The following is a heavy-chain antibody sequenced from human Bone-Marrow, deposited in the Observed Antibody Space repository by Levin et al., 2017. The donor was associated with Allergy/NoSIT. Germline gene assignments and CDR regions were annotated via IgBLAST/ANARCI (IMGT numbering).Heavy chain of an antibody. CDR1: GGSVSSGSYY. CDR2: IYYSGST. Sequence: SQTLSLTCTVSGGSVSSGSYYWSWIRQPPGKGLEWIGYIYYSGSTNYNPSLKSRVTISVDTSKNQFSLKLSSVTAADTAVYYCARAVPAYLRLGELSSSPLFDYWGQGTLVTVSS. V-gene: IGHV4-61*01. J-gene: IGHJ4*02. CDR3: ARAVPAYLRLGELSSSPLFDY. D-gene: IGHD3-16*02.